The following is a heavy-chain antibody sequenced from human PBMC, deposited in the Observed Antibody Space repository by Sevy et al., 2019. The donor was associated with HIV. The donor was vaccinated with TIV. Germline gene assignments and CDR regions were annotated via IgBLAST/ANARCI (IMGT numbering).Heavy chain of an antibody. CDR1: GFTVSSNY. D-gene: IGHD3-22*01. CDR3: AKRQILTDSSGYYYYFDY. Sequence: GGSLRLSCAASGFTVSSNYMSWVRQAPGKGLEWVSAISGSGGSTYYADSVKGRFTISRDNSKNTLYLQMNSLRAEDTAVYYCAKRQILTDSSGYYYYFDYWGQGTLVTVSS. V-gene: IGHV3-23*01. J-gene: IGHJ4*02. CDR2: ISGSGGST.